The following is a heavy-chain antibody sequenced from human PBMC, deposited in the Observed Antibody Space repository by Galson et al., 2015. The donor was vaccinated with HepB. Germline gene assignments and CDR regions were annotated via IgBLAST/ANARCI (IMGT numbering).Heavy chain of an antibody. J-gene: IGHJ6*02. CDR2: ISYDGSNK. CDR1: GFTFSSYA. D-gene: IGHD3-3*01. Sequence: SLRLSCAASGFTFSSYAMHWVRQAPGKGLEWVAVISYDGSNKYYADSVKGRFTISRDNSKNTLYLQMNSLRAEDTAVYYCARNTNYDFWSGYYHYYYYGMDVWGQGTTVTVSS. CDR3: ARNTNYDFWSGYYHYYYYGMDV. V-gene: IGHV3-30-3*01.